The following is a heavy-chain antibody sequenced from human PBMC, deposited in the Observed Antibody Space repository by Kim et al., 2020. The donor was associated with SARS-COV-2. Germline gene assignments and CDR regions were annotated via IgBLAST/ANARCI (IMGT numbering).Heavy chain of an antibody. Sequence: GGSLRLSCAASGFTFSSYAMHWVRQAPGKGLEWVAVISYDGSNKYYADSVKGRFTISRDNSKNTLYLQMNSLRAEDTAVYYCAREYYDFWSGQPRYGMD. CDR3: AREYYDFWSGQPRYGMD. D-gene: IGHD3-3*01. J-gene: IGHJ6*01. V-gene: IGHV3-30-3*01. CDR2: ISYDGSNK. CDR1: GFTFSSYA.